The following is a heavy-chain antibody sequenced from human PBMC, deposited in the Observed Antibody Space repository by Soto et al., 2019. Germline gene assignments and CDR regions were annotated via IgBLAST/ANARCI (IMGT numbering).Heavy chain of an antibody. Sequence: QVQLVESGGGVVQPGRSLRLSCAASGFTFSSYGMHWVRQAPGKGLEWVAVISYDGSNKYYADSVKGRFTISRDNSKNPLYLQMNSLRAEDTAVYYCAKETVVPAATPYFDYWGQGTLVTVSS. D-gene: IGHD2-2*01. CDR1: GFTFSSYG. CDR2: ISYDGSNK. CDR3: AKETVVPAATPYFDY. J-gene: IGHJ4*02. V-gene: IGHV3-30*18.